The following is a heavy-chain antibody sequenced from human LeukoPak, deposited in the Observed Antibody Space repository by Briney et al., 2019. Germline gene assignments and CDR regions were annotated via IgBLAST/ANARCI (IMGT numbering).Heavy chain of an antibody. CDR1: GGTFSRHA. Sequence: GASVKVSCKAHGGTFSRHAISWVRQAPGQGLGWMGGIIPMLGTSDLAQKFQGRLTITADESTSTAYMELSSLRSEDTAVYYCATGGLSIAARPADYWGQGTLVTVSS. J-gene: IGHJ4*02. V-gene: IGHV1-69*13. CDR2: IIPMLGTS. CDR3: ATGGLSIAARPADY. D-gene: IGHD6-6*01.